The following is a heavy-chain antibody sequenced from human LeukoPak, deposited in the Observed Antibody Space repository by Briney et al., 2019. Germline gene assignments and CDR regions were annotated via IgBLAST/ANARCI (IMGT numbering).Heavy chain of an antibody. V-gene: IGHV4-31*03. CDR3: ARDRDDSSGHGY. J-gene: IGHJ4*02. CDR1: GGSISSGGYY. CDR2: IYYSGST. D-gene: IGHD3-22*01. Sequence: SQTLSLTCTVSGGSISSGGYYWSWIRQHPGKGLEWIGYIYYSGSTYYNPSLKSRVTISVDTSKNQFSLKLSSVTAADTAVYYCARDRDDSSGHGYWGQGTLITVSS.